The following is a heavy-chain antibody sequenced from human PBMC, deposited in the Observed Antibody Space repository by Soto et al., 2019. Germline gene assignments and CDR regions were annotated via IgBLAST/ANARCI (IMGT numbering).Heavy chain of an antibody. J-gene: IGHJ4*02. Sequence: ASVKVSCKASGYTLISNYIHWVRQAPGQGLEWMGVINPNGGSTSYAQKFQGRVTMTRDTSTSTVYMELSSLGSEDTAVYYCARVGTMVRGVISYFDYWGQGTLVTVSS. CDR1: GYTLISNY. D-gene: IGHD3-10*01. V-gene: IGHV1-46*01. CDR2: INPNGGST. CDR3: ARVGTMVRGVISYFDY.